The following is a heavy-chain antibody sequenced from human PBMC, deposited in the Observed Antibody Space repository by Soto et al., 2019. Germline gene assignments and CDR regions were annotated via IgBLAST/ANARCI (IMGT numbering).Heavy chain of an antibody. CDR1: GYTFNSYG. D-gene: IGHD6-13*01. CDR2: INGYNGNT. V-gene: IGHV1-18*01. Sequence: QVQLVQSGAEVKKPGASVKVSCKASGYTFNSYGISWVRQAPGQGLEWMGWINGYNGNTKYAQKLQGIVTMTTDTSTSTAYMQLRSLRSDHTAVYYCARELGPQLVDYWGQGTLVTVSS. J-gene: IGHJ4*02. CDR3: ARELGPQLVDY.